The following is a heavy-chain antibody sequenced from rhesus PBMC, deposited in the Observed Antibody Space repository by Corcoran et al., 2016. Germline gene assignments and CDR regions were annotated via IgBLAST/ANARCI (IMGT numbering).Heavy chain of an antibody. D-gene: IGHD5-12*01. CDR2: IYGSSTST. CDR1: GGSISDSYR. V-gene: IGHV4S10*01. Sequence: QVQLQESGPGVVKPSETLSPTCAVSGGSISDSYRWSWIRQPPGKGLEWIVYIYGSSTSTNYNPSLKSRVTISKDTSKNQFSLKLSSVTAADSAVYYCAKPRGYSYSFAFDFWGQGLRVTVSS. J-gene: IGHJ3*01. CDR3: AKPRGYSYSFAFDF.